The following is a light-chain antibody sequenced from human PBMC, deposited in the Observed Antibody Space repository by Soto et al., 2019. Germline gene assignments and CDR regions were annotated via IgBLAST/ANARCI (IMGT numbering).Light chain of an antibody. CDR2: GAS. Sequence: ETVLTQSPGTLSLSPGERATLSCRASQTIRSNYLAWYRQTPGQAPRLLIYGASNRATGIADRFSGSRSGTDFPHLSSRLEPEDFALSYCQQYGSEPRTFGQGPKVEIK. J-gene: IGKJ1*01. V-gene: IGKV3-20*01. CDR3: QQYGSEPRT. CDR1: QTIRSNY.